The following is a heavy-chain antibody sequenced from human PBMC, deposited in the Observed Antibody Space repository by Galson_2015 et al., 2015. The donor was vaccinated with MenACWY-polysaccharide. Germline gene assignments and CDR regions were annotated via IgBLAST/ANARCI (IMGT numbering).Heavy chain of an antibody. V-gene: IGHV4-59*01. CDR1: GGSISIYY. D-gene: IGHD6-19*01. CDR3: ARAIAVAGQRRDFDL. Sequence: ATLSLTCPVSGGSISIYYWNWIRQPPGKGLEWVGYINYSGSTNHNPSLKSRVTMSVDTSKNQFSLNLTSVTDADTAVYYCARAIAVAGQRRDFDLWGRGTLVTVSS. CDR2: INYSGST. J-gene: IGHJ2*01.